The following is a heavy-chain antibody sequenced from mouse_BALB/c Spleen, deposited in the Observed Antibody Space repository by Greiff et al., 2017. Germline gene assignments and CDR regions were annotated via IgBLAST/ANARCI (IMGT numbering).Heavy chain of an antibody. CDR1: GYSITSGYY. CDR2: ISYDGSN. D-gene: IGHD6-1*01. V-gene: IGHV3-6*02. CDR3: ARGEPSFAY. Sequence: EVKLEESGPGLVKPSQSLSLTCSVTGYSITSGYYWNWIRQFPGNKLEWMGYISYDGSNNYNPSLKNRISITRDTSKNQFFLKLNSVTTEDTATYYCARGEPSFAYWGQGTLVTVSA. J-gene: IGHJ3*01.